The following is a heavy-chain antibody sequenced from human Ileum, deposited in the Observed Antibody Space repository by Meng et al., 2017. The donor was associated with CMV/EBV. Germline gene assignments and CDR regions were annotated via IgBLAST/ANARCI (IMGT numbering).Heavy chain of an antibody. Sequence: GGSLTLSCAVSGFSFSRYWMNWVRQAPGKGLEWVANIKQDGSEKYYVDSVEGRFTISRDNAKNSLYLQMNSLRAEDTAVYYCARDRDFVPQDGYYDLDFWGQGTTVTVSS. J-gene: IGHJ6*02. V-gene: IGHV3-7*01. CDR3: ARDRDFVPQDGYYDLDF. D-gene: IGHD3-10*02. CDR2: IKQDGSEK. CDR1: GFSFSRYW.